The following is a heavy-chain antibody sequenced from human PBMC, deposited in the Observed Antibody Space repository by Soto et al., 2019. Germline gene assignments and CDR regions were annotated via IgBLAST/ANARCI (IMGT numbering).Heavy chain of an antibody. V-gene: IGHV4-30-2*01. CDR1: GASITFGGYS. Sequence: SETLSLTCTVSGASITFGGYSWSWIRQTTGKGLEWIGYINHLETTFYNPSFESRLTLSIDRAKNQFSLKLHSMSAADRAVYFCDRRGGSGSFHYWGQGMMATVYS. CDR2: INHLETT. CDR3: DRRGGSGSFHY. J-gene: IGHJ4*02. D-gene: IGHD1-26*01.